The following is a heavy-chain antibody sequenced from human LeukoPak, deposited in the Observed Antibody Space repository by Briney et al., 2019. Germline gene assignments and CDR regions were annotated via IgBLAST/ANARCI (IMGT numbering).Heavy chain of an antibody. J-gene: IGHJ4*02. CDR3: AREQAGCVDY. D-gene: IGHD5-12*01. CDR2: INAGNGNT. CDR1: GYTFTSYA. V-gene: IGHV1-3*01. Sequence: ASMKVSCKASGYTFTSYAMHWVRQAPGQRLEWMGWINAGNGNTKYSQKFQGRVTITRDTSASTAYMELSSLRSEDTAVYYCAREQAGCVDYWGQGTLVTVSP.